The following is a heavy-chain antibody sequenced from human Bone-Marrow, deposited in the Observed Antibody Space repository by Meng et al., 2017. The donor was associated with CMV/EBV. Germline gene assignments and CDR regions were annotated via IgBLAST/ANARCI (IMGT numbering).Heavy chain of an antibody. Sequence: GGSLRLSCAASGFTFSSYSMNWVRQAPGKGLEWVSSISSSSSYIYYADSVKGRFTISRDNAKNSLYLQMNSLRAEDTAVYYCARMGDLDIVVVPAAIDDAFDIWGQGTMVTVSS. CDR2: ISSSSSYI. D-gene: IGHD2-2*03. CDR1: GFTFSSYS. CDR3: ARMGDLDIVVVPAAIDDAFDI. J-gene: IGHJ3*02. V-gene: IGHV3-21*01.